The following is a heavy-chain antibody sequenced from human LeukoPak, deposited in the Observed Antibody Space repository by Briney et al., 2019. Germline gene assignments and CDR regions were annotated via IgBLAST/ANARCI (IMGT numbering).Heavy chain of an antibody. D-gene: IGHD2-15*01. J-gene: IGHJ4*02. CDR1: GGSISSYF. Sequence: SETLSLTCTVSGGSISSYFWSRIRQPPGKGLEWIGYIYYSGSTNYNPSLKSRVIISVDTSKKQFSLNLTSVTAADTAVYYCARHVSVHYSSFDYWGRGTLVTVSS. V-gene: IGHV4-59*08. CDR2: IYYSGST. CDR3: ARHVSVHYSSFDY.